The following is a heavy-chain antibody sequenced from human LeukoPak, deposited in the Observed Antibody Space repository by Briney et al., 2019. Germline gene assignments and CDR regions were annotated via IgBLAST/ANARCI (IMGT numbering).Heavy chain of an antibody. CDR1: GGSISSGDYY. CDR2: IYYSGST. J-gene: IGHJ4*02. V-gene: IGHV4-30-4*01. D-gene: IGHD3-16*01. CDR3: AGGKNRTFFDY. Sequence: SETLSLTCTVSGGSISSGDYYWSWIRQPPGKGLEWIGYIYYSGSTYYNPSLKSRVTISVDTSKNQFSLKLSSVTAADTAVYYCAGGKNRTFFDYWGQGTLVTVSS.